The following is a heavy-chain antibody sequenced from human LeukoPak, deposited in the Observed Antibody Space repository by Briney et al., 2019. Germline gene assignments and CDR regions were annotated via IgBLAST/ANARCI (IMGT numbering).Heavy chain of an antibody. J-gene: IGHJ6*03. V-gene: IGHV4-39*07. D-gene: IGHD3-3*01. Sequence: PSETLSLTCTVSGGSISSSSYYWGWIRQPPGKGLEWIGSIYYSGSTYYNPSLKSRVTISVDTSKNQFSLKLSSVTAADTAVYYCARDRTDYDFWSGQYYYYYMDVWGKGTTVTVSS. CDR2: IYYSGST. CDR3: ARDRTDYDFWSGQYYYYYMDV. CDR1: GGSISSSSYY.